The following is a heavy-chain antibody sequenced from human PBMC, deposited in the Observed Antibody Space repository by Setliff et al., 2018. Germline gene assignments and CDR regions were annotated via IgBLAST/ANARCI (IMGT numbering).Heavy chain of an antibody. Sequence: PSETLSLTCTVSGGSMGSYYWTWIRQSAGKGLEWIGRVYTTGSTAFNPSLNSRVTMSLDTSKNQFSLKLSSVTAADTAVYYCAREGVVRSSWSQYHWFDPWGQGTLVTVSS. D-gene: IGHD6-13*01. CDR3: AREGVVRSSWSQYHWFDP. V-gene: IGHV4-4*07. CDR1: GGSMGSYY. J-gene: IGHJ5*02. CDR2: VYTTGST.